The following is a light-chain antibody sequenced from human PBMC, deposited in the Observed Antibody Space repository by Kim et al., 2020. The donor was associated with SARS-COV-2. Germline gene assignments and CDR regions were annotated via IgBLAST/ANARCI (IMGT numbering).Light chain of an antibody. CDR1: RSVSGTY. J-gene: IGKJ1*01. CDR3: QQYGSSSRWT. CDR2: GAS. Sequence: PGERGTLPCWASRSVSGTYLAWSQQTPGQAPRLRIYGASSRATGIPDRISGSGFGTDFTLTISRLEPEDFAVYYCQQYGSSSRWTFGQGTKVDIK. V-gene: IGKV3-20*01.